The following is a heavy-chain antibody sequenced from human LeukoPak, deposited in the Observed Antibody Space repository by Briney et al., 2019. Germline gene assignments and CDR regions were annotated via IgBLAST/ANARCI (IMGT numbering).Heavy chain of an antibody. CDR1: GHSVSSNSAA. CDR3: ARGITMMQAFDI. J-gene: IGHJ3*02. V-gene: IGHV6-1*01. Sequence: SHTLTLTCTISGHSVSSNSAAGNWITQSPSRGLEWLGRTYYRSKWYNDYAVSVKSRITINPDTSKNQFSLQLNSVTPEDTAVYYCARGITMMQAFDIWGQGTMVTVSS. D-gene: IGHD3-22*01. CDR2: TYYRSKWYN.